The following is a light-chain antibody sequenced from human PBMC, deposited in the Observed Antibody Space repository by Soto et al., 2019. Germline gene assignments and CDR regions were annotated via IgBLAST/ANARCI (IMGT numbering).Light chain of an antibody. CDR1: QSISSW. Sequence: IQMTQTPSTLSASVGDRVTITCRASQSISSWLAWYQQKPGQAPRLLIYGASTRATGIPARFSGSGSGTDFTLTISSLQPEDVATYYCQKYNSAPPWTFGQGTKVDIK. CDR2: GAS. V-gene: IGKV1-5*01. CDR3: QKYNSAPPWT. J-gene: IGKJ1*01.